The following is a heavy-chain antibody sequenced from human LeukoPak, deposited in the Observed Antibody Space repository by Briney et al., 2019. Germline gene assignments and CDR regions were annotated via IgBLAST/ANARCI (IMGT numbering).Heavy chain of an antibody. CDR3: ARTRERGREGSYHFDY. J-gene: IGHJ4*02. V-gene: IGHV1-69*06. CDR2: IIPIFGTA. CDR1: GATFSSYA. Sequence: SVKVSCKASGATFSSYAISWVRQAPGQGLEWMGGIIPIFGTASYAQKFQGRVTITADKSTSTAYMELSSLRSEDTAVYYCARTRERGREGSYHFDYWGQGTLVTVSS. D-gene: IGHD3-16*02.